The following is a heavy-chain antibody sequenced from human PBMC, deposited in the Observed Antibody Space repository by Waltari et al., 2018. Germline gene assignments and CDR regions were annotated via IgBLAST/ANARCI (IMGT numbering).Heavy chain of an antibody. Sequence: QLQLQESGPGLVKPSETLSLTCTVSGGSISSSSYYWGWIRQPPGKGLEWIGSIYYSGLPYYHPSLKSRVTISVDTSRNQFSLKLSSVTAADTAVYYCARAVGAPGAFDIWGQGTMVTVSS. J-gene: IGHJ3*02. CDR2: IYYSGLP. D-gene: IGHD1-26*01. CDR1: GGSISSSSYY. V-gene: IGHV4-39*01. CDR3: ARAVGAPGAFDI.